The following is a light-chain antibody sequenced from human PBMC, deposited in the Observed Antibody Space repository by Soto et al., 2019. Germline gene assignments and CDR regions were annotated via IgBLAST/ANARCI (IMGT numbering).Light chain of an antibody. CDR1: QSLXKG. Sequence: DIRVTQSASTLSASVGDRVTITCRASQSLXKGLGWYEKKPGKAPRLLSXMDSTLESGVPSRFSGSGSGNEFTLTISSMQPDEFAIYDCHQYRTCPTITFAQGTRLEI. CDR3: HQYRTCPTIT. J-gene: IGKJ5*01. CDR2: MDS. V-gene: IGKV1-5*01.